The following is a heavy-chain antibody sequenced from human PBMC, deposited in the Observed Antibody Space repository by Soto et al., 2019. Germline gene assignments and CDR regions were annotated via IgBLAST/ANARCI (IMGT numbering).Heavy chain of an antibody. CDR1: GYSFTTYW. D-gene: IGHD3-16*01. J-gene: IGHJ4*02. CDR2: IYPSDSDS. CDR3: ASYTGGTVSY. Sequence: PGESMKISCKGSGYSFTTYWIGWVRQMPGKGLEWMGIIYPSDSDSTYSASFQGQVTFSVDKSINTAYLQWSSLKVSDTAMYYCASYTGGTVSYWGQGTLVTVSS. V-gene: IGHV5-51*01.